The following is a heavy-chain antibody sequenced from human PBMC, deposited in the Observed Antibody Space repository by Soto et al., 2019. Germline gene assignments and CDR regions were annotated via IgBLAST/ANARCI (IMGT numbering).Heavy chain of an antibody. J-gene: IGHJ3*02. CDR2: ISYDGSNK. D-gene: IGHD4-17*01. V-gene: IGHV3-30-3*01. CDR1: GFTFSSYA. CDR3: ARRGTTPFHDAFDI. Sequence: QVQLVESGGGVVQPGRFLRLSCAASGFTFSSYAMHWVRQAPGKGLEWVAVISYDGSNKYYADSVKGRFTISRDNSKNTLYLQMNSLRAEDTAVYYCARRGTTPFHDAFDIWGQGTMVTVSS.